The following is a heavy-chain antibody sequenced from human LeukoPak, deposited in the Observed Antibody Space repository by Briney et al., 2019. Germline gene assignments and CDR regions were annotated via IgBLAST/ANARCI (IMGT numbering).Heavy chain of an antibody. J-gene: IGHJ3*02. D-gene: IGHD1-26*01. CDR1: GFTFSSYN. CDR2: ISSSSSYI. V-gene: IGHV3-21*01. CDR3: ARGRQNSGSYSDAFDI. Sequence: GGSLRLSCAASGFTFSSYNMNWVRQAPGKGLEWVSSISSSSSYIYYADSVKGRFTISRDNAKNSLFLQMNSLRAEDTAVYYCARGRQNSGSYSDAFDIWGQGTMVTVSS.